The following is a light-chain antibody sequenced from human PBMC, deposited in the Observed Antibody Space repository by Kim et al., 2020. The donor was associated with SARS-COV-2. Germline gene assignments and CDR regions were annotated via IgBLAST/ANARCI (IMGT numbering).Light chain of an antibody. J-gene: IGLJ3*02. Sequence: GQRVTISCSGGTSNIGNNLVSRYQHLPGTAPKVLIYKDNKRPSGVPGRFSVSKSGTSATLAITGLQTGDEGDYYCGTWDDRLDAGVFGGGTQLTVL. CDR2: KDN. CDR3: GTWDDRLDAGV. CDR1: TSNIGNNL. V-gene: IGLV1-51*01.